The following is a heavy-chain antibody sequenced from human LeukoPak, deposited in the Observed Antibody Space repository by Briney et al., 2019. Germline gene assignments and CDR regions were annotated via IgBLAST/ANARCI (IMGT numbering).Heavy chain of an antibody. CDR3: ARVVGVLRYFDWLPTSYYFDY. D-gene: IGHD3-9*01. CDR1: GYTFTSYA. CDR2: INAGNGNT. Sequence: EASVKVSCKASGYTFTSYAMHWVRQAPGQRLEWMGWINAGNGNTKYSQKFQGRVTITRDTSASTAYMELSSLRSEDTAVYYCARVVGVLRYFDWLPTSYYFDYWGQGTLVTVSS. V-gene: IGHV1-3*01. J-gene: IGHJ4*02.